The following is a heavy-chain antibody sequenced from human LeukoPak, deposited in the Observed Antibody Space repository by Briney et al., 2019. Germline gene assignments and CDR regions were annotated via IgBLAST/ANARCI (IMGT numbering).Heavy chain of an antibody. CDR1: GYTFSDNY. D-gene: IGHD3-10*01. V-gene: IGHV1-2*02. J-gene: IGHJ4*02. Sequence: ASVKVSCKASGYTFSDNYVHWVRQAPGQGLEWMGWINPSNGGKNYAQSFQGRVTMTWDTSINTAYVELSRLRSDDTATYYCARGSTAEYFVYWGQGSLVTVSS. CDR2: INPSNGGK. CDR3: ARGSTAEYFVY.